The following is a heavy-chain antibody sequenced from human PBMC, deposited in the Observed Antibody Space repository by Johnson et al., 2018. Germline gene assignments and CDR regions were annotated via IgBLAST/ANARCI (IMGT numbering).Heavy chain of an antibody. V-gene: IGHV1-46*01. CDR2: INPSGGST. J-gene: IGHJ1*01. CDR1: GYTFTSYY. Sequence: QVQLVQSGAEVKKPGASVKVSCKASGYTFTSYYMHWVRQAPGQGLEWMGIINPSGGSTSYAQKFQGRVTMTRDTSTSTVYMELSSLRSEDTAVYYCARDRTSIKSGPAEYFQHWGQGTLVTVSS. D-gene: IGHD3-3*01. CDR3: ARDRTSIKSGPAEYFQH.